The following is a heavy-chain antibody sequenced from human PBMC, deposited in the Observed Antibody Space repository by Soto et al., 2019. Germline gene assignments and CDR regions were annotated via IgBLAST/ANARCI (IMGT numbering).Heavy chain of an antibody. J-gene: IGHJ3*02. D-gene: IGHD1-7*01. CDR1: GYTFTSYY. CDR2: INPSGGST. Sequence: ASVKVSCKASGYTFTSYYMHWLRQAPGQGLEWMGIINPSGGSTSYAQKFQGRVTMTRDTSTSTVYMELSSLRSEDTAVYYCARVPKLELHAFDIWGQGTMVTVSS. CDR3: ARVPKLELHAFDI. V-gene: IGHV1-46*01.